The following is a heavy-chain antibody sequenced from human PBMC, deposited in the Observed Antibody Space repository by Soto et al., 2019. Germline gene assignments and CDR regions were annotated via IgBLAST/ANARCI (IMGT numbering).Heavy chain of an antibody. J-gene: IGHJ4*02. CDR1: GFTVSTKY. CDR2: IYSGGST. V-gene: IGHV3-66*01. Sequence: EVQLVESGGGLVQPGGSLRLSCAASGFTVSTKYMSWVRQAPGKGLGRVSVIYSGGSTFYADSVRVRFTISRDNSKKTVNLEMNRLRAEDTAVYYCARDPWAADYWGQGTLVTVSS. CDR3: ARDPWAADY. D-gene: IGHD3-16*01.